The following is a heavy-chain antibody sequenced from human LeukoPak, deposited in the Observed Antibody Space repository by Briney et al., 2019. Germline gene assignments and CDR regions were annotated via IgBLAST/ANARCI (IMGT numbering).Heavy chain of an antibody. CDR1: GFTFSFCG. D-gene: IGHD3-10*01. Sequence: GGSLRLSCAASGFTFSFCGMHWVRQAPGKGLEWVAVIWYDGSNKYYADSVKGRFTISRDNSKNTLYLQMNSLRAEDAAVYYCARAAGSGSYYREGIDYWGQGTLVTVSS. J-gene: IGHJ4*02. CDR2: IWYDGSNK. V-gene: IGHV3-33*01. CDR3: ARAAGSGSYYREGIDY.